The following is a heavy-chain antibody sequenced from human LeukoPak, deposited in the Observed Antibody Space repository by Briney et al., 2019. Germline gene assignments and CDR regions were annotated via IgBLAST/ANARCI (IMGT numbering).Heavy chain of an antibody. CDR3: ARVGTTVTTRSYWYFDL. Sequence: SETLSLTCAVSGGSIDSYYWSWIRQPPGKELEWIGYIYYSGSTNYNPSLKSRVTISVDTSKNQFSLKLSSVTAADTAVYYCARVGTTVTTRSYWYFDLWGRGTLVTVSS. V-gene: IGHV4-59*13. CDR2: IYYSGST. J-gene: IGHJ2*01. CDR1: GGSIDSYY. D-gene: IGHD4-17*01.